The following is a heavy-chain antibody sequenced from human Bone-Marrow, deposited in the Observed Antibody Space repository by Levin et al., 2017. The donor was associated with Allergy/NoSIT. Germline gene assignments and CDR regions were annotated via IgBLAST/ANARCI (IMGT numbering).Heavy chain of an antibody. CDR3: ARVHSDSSGWYHFDC. J-gene: IGHJ4*02. V-gene: IGHV3-66*01. Sequence: QSGGSLRLSCAASGFSVTSNFMGWVRQAPGKGLEWVSVIYGGARANYAEYGDYVKGRFTISRDSSRNTLYLQMNSLRVEDTAVYYCARVHSDSSGWYHFDCWGQGTLVTVSS. D-gene: IGHD6-19*01. CDR1: GFSVTSNF. CDR2: IYGGARA.